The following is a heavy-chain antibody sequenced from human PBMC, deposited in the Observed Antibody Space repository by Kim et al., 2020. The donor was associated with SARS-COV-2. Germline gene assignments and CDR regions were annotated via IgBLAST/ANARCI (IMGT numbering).Heavy chain of an antibody. CDR3: ARRNYSLRAWWFDP. CDR2: IYYSGST. Sequence: SETLSLTCTVSGGSISSYYWSWIRQPPGKGLEWIGYIYYSGSTNYNPSLKSRVTISVYTSKNQFSLKLSSVTAADTAVYYCARRNYSLRAWWFDPWGQGTLVTVSS. J-gene: IGHJ5*02. D-gene: IGHD1-7*01. CDR1: GGSISSYY. V-gene: IGHV4-59*08.